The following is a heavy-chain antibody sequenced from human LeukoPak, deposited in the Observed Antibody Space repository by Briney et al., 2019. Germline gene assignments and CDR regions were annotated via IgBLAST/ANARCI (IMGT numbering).Heavy chain of an antibody. J-gene: IGHJ4*02. CDR2: IYSSGNT. D-gene: IGHD6-6*01. Sequence: SETLSLTCTVSGGSISSYYWSWIRQPAGKGLEWIGRIYSSGNTNYNPSLKSRVTMSVDTSKNQVSLNLTSVTAADTAVYYCARHDAGIAARPFDNWGQGTLVTVSS. CDR1: GGSISSYY. V-gene: IGHV4-4*07. CDR3: ARHDAGIAARPFDN.